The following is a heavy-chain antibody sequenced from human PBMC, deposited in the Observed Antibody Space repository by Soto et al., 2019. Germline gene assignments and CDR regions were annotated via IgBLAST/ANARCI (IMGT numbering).Heavy chain of an antibody. V-gene: IGHV4-31*03. J-gene: IGHJ6*02. CDR3: ARSRGRDYHWFYYGMDV. D-gene: IGHD3-9*01. CDR2: IYYSGDT. Sequence: SETLSLTCTVSGVSISSANYYWSWIRQHPGKGLEWIGYIYYSGDTYYNPSLKSRLTISLDTSKNQFSLKLNSVTAADTAVYYCARSRGRDYHWFYYGMDVWGQGTTVTVSS. CDR1: GVSISSANYY.